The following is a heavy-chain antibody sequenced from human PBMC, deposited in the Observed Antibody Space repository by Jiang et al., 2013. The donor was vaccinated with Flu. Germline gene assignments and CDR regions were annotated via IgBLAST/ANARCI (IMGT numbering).Heavy chain of an antibody. J-gene: IGHJ6*02. CDR2: IWYDGSNK. CDR3: ARGVNSSWYPPYYYYGMDV. Sequence: VQLVESGGGVVQPGRSLRLSCAASGFTFSSYGMHWVRQAPGKGLEWVAVIWYDGSNKYYADSVKGRFTISRDNSKNTLYLQMNSLRAEDTAVYYCARGVNSSWYPPYYYYGMDVWGQGTTVTVSS. D-gene: IGHD6-13*01. V-gene: IGHV3-33*01. CDR1: GFTFSSYG.